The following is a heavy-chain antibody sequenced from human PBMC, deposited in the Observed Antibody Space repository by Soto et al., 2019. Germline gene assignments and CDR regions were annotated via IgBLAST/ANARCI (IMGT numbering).Heavy chain of an antibody. Sequence: GSVKVSFKACGYAFTGYYMHWVRRAPGQGLEWMGWINPNSGGTNYAKKFQGRVTMTRDTSISTAYMELSRLRSDDTAVYYCARDIVVVPAAIMRRGNWFDPWGQGTMVTVSS. J-gene: IGHJ5*02. CDR1: GYAFTGYY. D-gene: IGHD2-2*02. CDR3: ARDIVVVPAAIMRRGNWFDP. V-gene: IGHV1-2*02. CDR2: INPNSGGT.